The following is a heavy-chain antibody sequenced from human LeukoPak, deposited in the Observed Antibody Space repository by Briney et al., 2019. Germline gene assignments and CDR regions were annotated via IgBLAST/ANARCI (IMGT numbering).Heavy chain of an antibody. CDR2: IYSGGST. V-gene: IGHV3-66*01. D-gene: IGHD1-26*01. J-gene: IGHJ4*02. CDR1: GFTVSSNY. CDR3: ASAVGATTFPYYFDY. Sequence: GGSLRLSCAASGFTVSSNYMSWVRQAPGKGLEWVSVIYSGGSTYYADSVKGRFTISRDNSKNTLYLQMSSLSSEDTAVYYCASAVGATTFPYYFDYWGQGTLVTFSS.